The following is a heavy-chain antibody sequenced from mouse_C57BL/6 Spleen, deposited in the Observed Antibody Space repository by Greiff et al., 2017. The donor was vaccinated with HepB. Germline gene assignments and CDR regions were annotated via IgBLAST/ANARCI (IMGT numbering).Heavy chain of an antibody. CDR1: GYAFSSSW. D-gene: IGHD1-1*01. V-gene: IGHV1-82*01. CDR2: IYPGDGDT. J-gene: IGHJ4*01. CDR3: ARYYGSSHYAMDY. Sequence: VQLQESGPELVKPGASVKISCKASGYAFSSSWMNWVKQRPGKGLEWIGRIYPGDGDTNYNGKFKGKATLTADKSSSTAYMQLSSLTSEDSAVYFCARYYGSSHYAMDYWGQGTSVTVSS.